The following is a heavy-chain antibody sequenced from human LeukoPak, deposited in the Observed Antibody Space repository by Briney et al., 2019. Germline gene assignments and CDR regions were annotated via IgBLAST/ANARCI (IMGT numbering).Heavy chain of an antibody. CDR2: IYYTGST. V-gene: IGHV4-59*11. Sequence: SETLSLTCTVSGGSISSHYWSWIRQPPGKGLEWIGYIYYTGSTNYNPSLKSRVTISVETSKKQFSLRLSSVTAADTAVYYCARVSSSSPYYYYYYMDVWGKGTTVTVSS. CDR1: GGSISSHY. J-gene: IGHJ6*03. D-gene: IGHD6-6*01. CDR3: ARVSSSSPYYYYYYMDV.